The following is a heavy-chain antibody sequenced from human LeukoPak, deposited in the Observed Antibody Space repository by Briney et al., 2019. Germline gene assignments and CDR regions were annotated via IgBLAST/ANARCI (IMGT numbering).Heavy chain of an antibody. V-gene: IGHV3-23*01. D-gene: IGHD6-19*01. J-gene: IGHJ4*02. CDR3: AKAKSPIFSSGSYYFDY. CDR2: ISDSGGRT. Sequence: QAGGSLRLSCAASRFTFSSYAMTWVRQAPGKGLEWVSSISDSGGRTYCAESVKGRFTISRDNSKTMLHLQMNSLRAEDTAVYYCAKAKSPIFSSGSYYFDYWGQGTLVTVSS. CDR1: RFTFSSYA.